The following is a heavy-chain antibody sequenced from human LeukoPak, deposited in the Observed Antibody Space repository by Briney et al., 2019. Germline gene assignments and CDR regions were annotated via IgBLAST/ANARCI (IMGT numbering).Heavy chain of an antibody. CDR1: GGSLSIGYYY. CDR3: ARGQDAFKTGY. V-gene: IGHV4-31*03. CDR2: IHPSGST. J-gene: IGHJ4*02. Sequence: SETLSLTCTVSGGSLSIGYYYWTWIRQRPGKGLEWIGYIHPSGSTDYNPSLMSRVTMSLDTSQNQFSLKLTSVTAADTAIYYCARGQDAFKTGYWGQGTLVTVSS. D-gene: IGHD5-24*01.